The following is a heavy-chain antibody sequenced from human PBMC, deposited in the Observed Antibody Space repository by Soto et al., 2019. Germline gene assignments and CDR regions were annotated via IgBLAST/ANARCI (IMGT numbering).Heavy chain of an antibody. D-gene: IGHD5-18*01. CDR1: GGSISSSSYY. J-gene: IGHJ4*02. CDR3: ARLIRGYSYGYLDY. Sequence: KPSETLSLTCTVSGGSISSSSYYWGWIRQPPGKGLEWIGSIYYSGSTYYNPSLKSRVTISVDTSKNQFSLKLSSVTAADTAVYYCARLIRGYSYGYLDYWGQGTLVTVSS. CDR2: IYYSGST. V-gene: IGHV4-39*01.